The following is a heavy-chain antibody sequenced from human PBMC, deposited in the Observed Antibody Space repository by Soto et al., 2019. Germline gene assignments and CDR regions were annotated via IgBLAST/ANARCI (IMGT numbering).Heavy chain of an antibody. CDR3: ATHFGYSYGYLYYGMDV. V-gene: IGHV4-39*01. D-gene: IGHD5-18*01. Sequence: PSETLSLTCTVSGGSISSSSYYWGWIRQPPGKGLEWIGSIYYSGSTYYNPSLKSRVTISVDTSKNQFSLKLSSVTAADTAVYYCATHFGYSYGYLYYGMDVWGQGTTVTVSS. CDR2: IYYSGST. CDR1: GGSISSSSYY. J-gene: IGHJ6*02.